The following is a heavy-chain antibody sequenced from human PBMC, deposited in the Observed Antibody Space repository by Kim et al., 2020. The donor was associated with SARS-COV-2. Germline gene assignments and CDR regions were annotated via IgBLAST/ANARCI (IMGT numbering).Heavy chain of an antibody. V-gene: IGHV4-34*01. J-gene: IGHJ4*02. CDR3: ARGRLRRAFDY. CDR2: T. D-gene: IGHD4-17*01. Sequence: THPNPAPQRRVTISVDTAKTQFSLKLSSVTAADTAVYYCARGRLRRAFDYWGQGTLVTVSS.